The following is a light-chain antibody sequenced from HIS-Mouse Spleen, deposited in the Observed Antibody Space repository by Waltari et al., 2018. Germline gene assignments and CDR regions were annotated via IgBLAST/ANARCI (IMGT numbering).Light chain of an antibody. CDR1: ALPKKY. CDR2: EDS. CDR3: YSTDSSGNHRV. Sequence: SYELTQPPPVSVPPGQTARITCSGDALPKKYADWYQQKAGQAPVLVIYEDSKRPSGIPERFSGSSSGTMATLTISGAQVEDEADYYCYSTDSSGNHRVFGGGTKLTVL. V-gene: IGLV3-10*01. J-gene: IGLJ2*01.